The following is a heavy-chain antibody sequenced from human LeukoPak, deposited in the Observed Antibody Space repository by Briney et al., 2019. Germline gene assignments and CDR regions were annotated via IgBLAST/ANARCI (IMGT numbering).Heavy chain of an antibody. CDR1: GGTFSSYA. J-gene: IGHJ4*02. D-gene: IGHD5-18*01. CDR2: IIPIFGTA. Sequence: SVKVSCKASGGTFSSYAISWVRQAPGQGLEWMGGIIPIFGTANYAQKFQGRVTITADESTSTAYMELNSLRAEDTAVYYCAKLRYSYGYGDEDYWGQGTLVTVSS. V-gene: IGHV1-69*13. CDR3: AKLRYSYGYGDEDY.